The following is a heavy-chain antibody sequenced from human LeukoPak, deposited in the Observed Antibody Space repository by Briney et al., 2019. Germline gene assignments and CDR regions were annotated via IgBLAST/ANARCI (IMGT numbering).Heavy chain of an antibody. J-gene: IGHJ4*02. D-gene: IGHD3-9*01. CDR2: IYYSGST. CDR3: ARDLDWLLADDY. V-gene: IGHV4-39*02. CDR1: GGSISSSSYY. Sequence: SETLSLTCIVSGGSISSSSYYWGWIRQPPGKGLEWIGSIYYSGSTYYNPSLKSRVTISVDTSKNQFSLRLNSVTAADTAVYYCARDLDWLLADDYWGQGTLVTVSS.